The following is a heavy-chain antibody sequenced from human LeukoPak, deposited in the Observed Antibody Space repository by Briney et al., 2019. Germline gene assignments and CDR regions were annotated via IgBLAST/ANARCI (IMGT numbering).Heavy chain of an antibody. Sequence: GGSLRLSCAASGFTFSSYWMHWVRQAPGKGLEWVSAISGSGGSTYYADSVKGRFTISRDNSKNTLYLQMYSLRAEDTAVYYCAKPGWEYYFDYWGQGTLVTVSS. V-gene: IGHV3-23*01. CDR2: ISGSGGST. CDR3: AKPGWEYYFDY. CDR1: GFTFSSYW. D-gene: IGHD1-26*01. J-gene: IGHJ4*02.